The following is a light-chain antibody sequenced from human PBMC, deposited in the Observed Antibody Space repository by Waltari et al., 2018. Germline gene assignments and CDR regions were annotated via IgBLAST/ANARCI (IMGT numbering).Light chain of an antibody. CDR3: QAYDSSLSAYVV. CDR2: GDY. V-gene: IGLV1-40*01. CDR1: SSNIGAGYD. J-gene: IGLJ2*01. Sequence: QSVLTQPPSVSGAPGQRVTISCTGSSSNIGAGYDVHWYQQLPGTAPKLLIYGDYNRPAGVPDRFSGSKSGTAASLAITGLQAEDEANYYCQAYDSSLSAYVVFGGGTKLTVL.